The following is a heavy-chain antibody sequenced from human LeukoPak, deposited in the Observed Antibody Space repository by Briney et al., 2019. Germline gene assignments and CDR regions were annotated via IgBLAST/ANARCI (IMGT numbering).Heavy chain of an antibody. Sequence: PGGSLRLSCAASGFTVSSNYMSWVRQAPGKGLEWVSVIYSCGSTYYADSVKGRFTISRDNSKNTLYLQMNSLRAEDTAVYYCARHECSGGSCSFDYWGRGTLVTVSS. CDR1: GFTVSSNY. CDR3: ARHECSGGSCSFDY. D-gene: IGHD2-15*01. J-gene: IGHJ4*02. CDR2: IYSCGST. V-gene: IGHV3-66*04.